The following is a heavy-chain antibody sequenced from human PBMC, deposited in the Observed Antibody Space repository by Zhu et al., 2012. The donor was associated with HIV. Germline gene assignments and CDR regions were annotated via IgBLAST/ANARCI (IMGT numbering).Heavy chain of an antibody. CDR3: AKFDSRSHRAY. D-gene: IGHD3-10*01. V-gene: IGHV4-39*07. Sequence: QVQVQESGPGLVTPSETLSLTCSVSGDSISSSNYYWGWIRQPPGKGLEWIAGIFYTGSAYYNPSLKSRVTISKDTSKNQLSLKLTSVTAADTASYHCAKFDSRSHRAYWGQGTLLTVSS. CDR2: IFYTGSA. CDR1: GDSISSSNYY. J-gene: IGHJ4*02.